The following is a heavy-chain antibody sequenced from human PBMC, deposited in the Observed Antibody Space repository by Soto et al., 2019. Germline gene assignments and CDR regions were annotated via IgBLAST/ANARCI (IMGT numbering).Heavy chain of an antibody. CDR1: GFTFSSYG. J-gene: IGHJ4*02. Sequence: GGSLRLSCAASGFTFSSYGMHWVRQAPGKGLEWVAVIWYDGSNKYYADSVKGRFTISRDNSKNTLYLQMNSLRAEDTAVYYCAKEGEDYYDSSGSFDYWGQGTLVTVSS. CDR3: AKEGEDYYDSSGSFDY. V-gene: IGHV3-30*02. CDR2: IWYDGSNK. D-gene: IGHD3-22*01.